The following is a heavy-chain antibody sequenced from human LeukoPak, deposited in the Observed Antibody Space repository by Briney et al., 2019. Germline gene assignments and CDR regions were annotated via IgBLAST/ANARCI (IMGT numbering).Heavy chain of an antibody. Sequence: ASVKVSCKASGYTFTSYAMHWVRQAPGQRLEWMGWINAGNGNTKYSQKFQGRVTITRDTSASTAYMELRSLRSDDTAVYYCARGRDEAAGNAFDIWGQGTMVTVSS. D-gene: IGHD6-13*01. V-gene: IGHV1-3*01. J-gene: IGHJ3*02. CDR2: INAGNGNT. CDR3: ARGRDEAAGNAFDI. CDR1: GYTFTSYA.